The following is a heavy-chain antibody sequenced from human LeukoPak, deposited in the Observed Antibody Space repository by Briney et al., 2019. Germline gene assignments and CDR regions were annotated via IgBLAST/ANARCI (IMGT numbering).Heavy chain of an antibody. V-gene: IGHV3-33*01. D-gene: IGHD1-1*01. Sequence: GRSLRLSCAASGFTFSSYGMHWVRQAPGKGLEWVAVIWYDGSNKYYADSVKGRFTISRDNSKNTLYLQTNSLGAEDTALYYCARMRGTTRVDNTLDIWGQGTMVTVSS. CDR1: GFTFSSYG. CDR3: ARMRGTTRVDNTLDI. CDR2: IWYDGSNK. J-gene: IGHJ3*02.